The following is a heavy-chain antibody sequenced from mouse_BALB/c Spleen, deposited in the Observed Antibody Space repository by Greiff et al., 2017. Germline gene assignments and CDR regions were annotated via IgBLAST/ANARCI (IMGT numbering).Heavy chain of an antibody. D-gene: IGHD1-1*01. CDR3: ASRGYGSSYGYWYFDV. CDR1: GYTFTSYW. CDR2: IYPGDGDT. J-gene: IGHJ1*01. V-gene: IGHV1-87*01. Sequence: VQLQESGAELARPGASVKLSCKASGYTFTSYWMQWVKQRPGQGLEWIGAIYPGDGDTRYTQKFKGKATLTADKSSSTAYMQLSSLASEDSAVYYCASRGYGSSYGYWYFDVWGAGTTVTVSS.